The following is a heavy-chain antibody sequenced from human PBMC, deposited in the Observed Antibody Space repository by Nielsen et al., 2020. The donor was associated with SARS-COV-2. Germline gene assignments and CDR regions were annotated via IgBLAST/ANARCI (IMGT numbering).Heavy chain of an antibody. V-gene: IGHV4-30-4*01. J-gene: IGHJ3*02. CDR2: IYYSGST. Sequence: WIRQPAGKGLEWIGYIYYSGSTYYNPSLKRRVTISVDTFKNQFSLKLRYVTAADTAVYYCARLPVVFGVVIMVPNDAFDIWGQGTMVTVSS. D-gene: IGHD3-3*01. CDR3: ARLPVVFGVVIMVPNDAFDI.